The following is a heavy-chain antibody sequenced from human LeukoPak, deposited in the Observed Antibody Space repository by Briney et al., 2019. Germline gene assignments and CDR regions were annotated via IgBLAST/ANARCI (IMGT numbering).Heavy chain of an antibody. D-gene: IGHD5-12*01. CDR1: GYTYTGYY. J-gene: IGHJ6*03. Sequence: ASVKVSCKASGYTYTGYYMHWVRQAPGQGLEWMGWINPNSGGTNYAQKFQGRVTMTRDTSISTAYMELSRLRSDDTAVYYCARDMGYPYYYYYYMDVWGKGTTVTV. CDR2: INPNSGGT. V-gene: IGHV1-2*02. CDR3: ARDMGYPYYYYYYMDV.